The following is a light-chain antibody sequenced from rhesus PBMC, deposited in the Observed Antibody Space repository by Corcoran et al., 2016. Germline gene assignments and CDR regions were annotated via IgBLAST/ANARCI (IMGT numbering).Light chain of an antibody. CDR2: KTS. CDR3: QHGFGTPWT. CDR1: ENVNNY. Sequence: DIQMTQSPSSLSASVGDRVTITCRASENVNNYLNWYQQEPGKAPKLLIYKTSTLQSGVPSRFNGSGSGTDYTFTISRLQPEDVATYYCQHGFGTPWTFGQGTKVEIK. V-gene: IGKV1-74*01. J-gene: IGKJ1*01.